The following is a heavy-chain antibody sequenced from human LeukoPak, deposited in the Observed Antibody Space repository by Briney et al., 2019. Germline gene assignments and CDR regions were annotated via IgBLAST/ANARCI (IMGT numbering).Heavy chain of an antibody. CDR3: ARIGYSSSSIDY. Sequence: GGSLRLSCAASGFTFSWYWMSWVRQAPGKGLEWVANIKEDGSIKYYVDSVKGRLTISRDNAKSSVYLQVNSLRAEDTALYYCARIGYSSSSIDYWGQGTLVTASS. D-gene: IGHD6-13*01. CDR1: GFTFSWYW. V-gene: IGHV3-7*01. J-gene: IGHJ4*02. CDR2: IKEDGSIK.